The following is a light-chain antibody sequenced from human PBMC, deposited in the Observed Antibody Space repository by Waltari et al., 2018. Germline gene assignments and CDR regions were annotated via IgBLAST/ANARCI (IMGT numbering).Light chain of an antibody. CDR2: EVS. J-gene: IGLJ1*01. Sequence: QSALTQPASVSGSPGQSITISCTGTSRDGGGYHYITWYQQHPGKAPKLMIYEVSNRPSGVSNRFSGSKSGNTASLTISGLQAEDEADYYCSSYTSASTLVFATGTKVTVL. CDR3: SSYTSASTLV. V-gene: IGLV2-14*01. CDR1: SRDGGGYHY.